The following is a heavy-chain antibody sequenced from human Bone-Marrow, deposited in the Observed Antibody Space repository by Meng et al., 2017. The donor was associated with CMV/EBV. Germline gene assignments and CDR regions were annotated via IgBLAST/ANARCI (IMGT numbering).Heavy chain of an antibody. J-gene: IGHJ4*02. D-gene: IGHD3-9*01. CDR2: INPNTGGT. V-gene: IGHV1-2*02. CDR3: VPPDWYSGYGVDY. CDR1: GYAFTAYY. Sequence: KTSGYAFTAYYMHWVRQAPGQGLEWMGWINPNTGGTKYAQKFQGGVTMTRDTSTSTVYMELSRLRYDDTAVYYCVPPDWYSGYGVDYWGQGTLVTVSS.